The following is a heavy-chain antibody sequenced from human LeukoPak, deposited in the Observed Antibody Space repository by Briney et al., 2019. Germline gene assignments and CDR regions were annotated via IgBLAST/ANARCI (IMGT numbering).Heavy chain of an antibody. CDR2: IYYSGST. Sequence: PSQTLSLTCTVSGGSISSGDYYWSWIRQPPGKGLEWIGYIYYSGSTYYNPSLKSRVTISVDTSKNQFSLKLSSVTAADTAVYYCARVLSQYGSGSYYDYWGQGTLVTVSS. J-gene: IGHJ4*02. V-gene: IGHV4-30-4*01. CDR3: ARVLSQYGSGSYYDY. D-gene: IGHD3-10*01. CDR1: GGSISSGDYY.